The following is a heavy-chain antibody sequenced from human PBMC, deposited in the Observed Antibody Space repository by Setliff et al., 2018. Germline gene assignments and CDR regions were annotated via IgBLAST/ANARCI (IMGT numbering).Heavy chain of an antibody. CDR1: GYTFTDYG. V-gene: IGHV1-18*01. D-gene: IGHD3-22*01. CDR3: ARDTRDKYDSSGYYLSLDS. Sequence: ASVKVSCKASGYTFTDYGITWVRQAPGQGLEWMGWISGYTGNTNYAHKLQGRVTLTTDTSTGTAYMELRSLRSDDTAVYYCARDTRDKYDSSGYYLSLDSWGQGSLVTVSS. CDR2: ISGYTGNT. J-gene: IGHJ4*02.